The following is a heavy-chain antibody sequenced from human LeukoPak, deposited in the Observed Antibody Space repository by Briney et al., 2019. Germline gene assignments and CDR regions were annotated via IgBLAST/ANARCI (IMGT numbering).Heavy chain of an antibody. CDR3: ARGSRDTAMVDFDY. J-gene: IGHJ4*02. CDR1: GGSISSYY. Sequence: PSETLSLTCTVSGGSISSYYWSWIRQPPGKGLEWIGYIYYSGSTNYNPSLKSRVTISVDTSKNQFSLKLSSVTAADTAVYYCARGSRDTAMVDFDYWGQGTLVTVSS. CDR2: IYYSGST. V-gene: IGHV4-59*01. D-gene: IGHD5-18*01.